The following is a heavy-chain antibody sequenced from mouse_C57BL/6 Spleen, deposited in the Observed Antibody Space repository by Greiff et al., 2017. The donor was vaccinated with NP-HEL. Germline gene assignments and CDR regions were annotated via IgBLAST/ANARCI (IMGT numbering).Heavy chain of an antibody. Sequence: QVQLKQSGAELMKPGASVKLSCKATGYTFTGYWIEWVKQRPGHGLEWIGEILPGSGSTNYNEKFKGKATFTADTSSNTAYMQLSSLTTEDSAIYYCARIPLYYYGSSYFDYWGQGTTLTVSS. V-gene: IGHV1-9*01. D-gene: IGHD1-1*01. J-gene: IGHJ2*01. CDR3: ARIPLYYYGSSYFDY. CDR2: ILPGSGST. CDR1: GYTFTGYW.